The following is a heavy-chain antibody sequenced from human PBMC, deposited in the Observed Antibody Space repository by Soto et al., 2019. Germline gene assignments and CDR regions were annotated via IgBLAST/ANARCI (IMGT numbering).Heavy chain of an antibody. J-gene: IGHJ5*02. D-gene: IGHD3-3*01. CDR1: GFTFDDYA. CDR3: AKDDSLEWFFPLDA. Sequence: PGGSLRLSCAASGFTFDDYAMHWVRQAPGKGLEWVSGISCDSSNIDYSDSVKGRFTISRDNSKKNLYLQINSLRVEDSAVYFCAKDDSLEWFFPLDAWGQGTLVTVSS. V-gene: IGHV3-9*01. CDR2: ISCDSSNI.